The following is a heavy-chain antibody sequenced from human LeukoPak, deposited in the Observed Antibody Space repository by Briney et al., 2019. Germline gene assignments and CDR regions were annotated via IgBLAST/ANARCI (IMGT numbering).Heavy chain of an antibody. CDR2: LVDSGVST. D-gene: IGHD6-13*01. J-gene: IGHJ1*01. Sequence: GGSLRLSCAASGFTVSSNYMSWVRQAPGKGLEWVSALVDSGVSTYYADSVKGRFTISRDNSKNTLYLQMNSLRAEDTALYYCATALRAAAGTWYFQHWGQGALVTVSS. V-gene: IGHV3-23*01. CDR1: GFTVSSNY. CDR3: ATALRAAAGTWYFQH.